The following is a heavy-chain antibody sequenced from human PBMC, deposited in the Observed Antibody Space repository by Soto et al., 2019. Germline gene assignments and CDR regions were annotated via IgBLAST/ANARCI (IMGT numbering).Heavy chain of an antibody. D-gene: IGHD3-3*01. CDR1: EGSISSYY. CDR2: IYYSGST. V-gene: IGHV4-59*01. Sequence: SETLCLTCTVFEGSISSYYGSWIRQPTGKGLEWIGYIYYSGSTNYNPSLKSRVTISVDTSKNQFSLKLSSVTAADTAVYYCARLKTYYDFWSGYRTTEDAFDIWGQGTMVTVSS. CDR3: ARLKTYYDFWSGYRTTEDAFDI. J-gene: IGHJ3*02.